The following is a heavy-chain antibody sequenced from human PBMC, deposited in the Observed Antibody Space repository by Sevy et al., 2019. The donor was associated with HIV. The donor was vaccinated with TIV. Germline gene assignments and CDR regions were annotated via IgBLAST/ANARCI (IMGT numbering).Heavy chain of an antibody. V-gene: IGHV4-4*07. D-gene: IGHD3-10*01. Sequence: SETLSLTCTVSGGSISTYYWSWIRQPAGKGLEWIGHIYSSGSTNYNPSFKSRVTMSVDTSKNQFSPMLSSVTAVDTAVYHCARAVYGSGSFNYWGQGTLVTVSS. CDR3: ARAVYGSGSFNY. CDR1: GGSISTYY. CDR2: IYSSGST. J-gene: IGHJ4*02.